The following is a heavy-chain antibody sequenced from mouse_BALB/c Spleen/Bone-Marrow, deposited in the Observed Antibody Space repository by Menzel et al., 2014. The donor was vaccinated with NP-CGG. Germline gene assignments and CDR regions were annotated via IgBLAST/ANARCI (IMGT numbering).Heavy chain of an antibody. V-gene: IGHV1S81*02. Sequence: QVQLQQPGAELVRPGASVKLSCKASGYTFTTYWMHWVKQRPGQGLEWIGEINPSDGRTNYSEKFKSKATLTVDKSSNTAYMQLSSLTSEDSAVYYCARRDSSDYPFDYWGQGTTLTVSS. CDR2: INPSDGRT. D-gene: IGHD3-2*01. CDR3: ARRDSSDYPFDY. CDR1: GYTFTTYW. J-gene: IGHJ2*01.